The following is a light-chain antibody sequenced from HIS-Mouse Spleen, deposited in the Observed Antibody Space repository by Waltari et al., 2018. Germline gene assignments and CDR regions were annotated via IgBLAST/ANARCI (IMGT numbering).Light chain of an antibody. V-gene: IGLV3-10*01. J-gene: IGLJ2*01. Sequence: SYELTQPPSVSVSPGQTARITCSGDALPKKYAYWYQQKSGQAPVLVIYEDSQRPSGIPGGFSGSSSGTMATLTISEAQVEDEADYYCYSTDSSGNHRVFGGGTKLTVL. CDR1: ALPKKY. CDR3: YSTDSSGNHRV. CDR2: EDS.